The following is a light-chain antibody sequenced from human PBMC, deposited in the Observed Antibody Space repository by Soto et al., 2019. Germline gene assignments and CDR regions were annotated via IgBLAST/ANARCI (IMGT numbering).Light chain of an antibody. CDR2: GAS. CDR1: QSVRTN. Sequence: QWPGTMAWSRGERATRAGRGSQSVRTNLAWYQLTPGQAPRLLIYGASTRATGVPARFSGTGSGTDFTLTIGTLLPYDRGLYQSKQYTAQPLRTIAGGTKVDIK. V-gene: IGKV3-15*01. J-gene: IGKJ4*01. CDR3: KQYTAQPLRT.